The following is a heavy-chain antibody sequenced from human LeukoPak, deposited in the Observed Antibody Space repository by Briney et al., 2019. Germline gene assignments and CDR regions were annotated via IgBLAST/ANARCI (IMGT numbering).Heavy chain of an antibody. CDR2: MNPDSGNT. Sequence: GASVKVSCKTSGYTFTSYDINWVRQAPGQGLEWMGWMNPDSGNTDFAQKFRGRVTVTTNTSMTTVYMELSGLTYEDTAVYYCARAIRNQLLSEYWGQGTLITVSS. D-gene: IGHD2-2*01. J-gene: IGHJ4*02. V-gene: IGHV1-8*01. CDR3: ARAIRNQLLSEY. CDR1: GYTFTSYD.